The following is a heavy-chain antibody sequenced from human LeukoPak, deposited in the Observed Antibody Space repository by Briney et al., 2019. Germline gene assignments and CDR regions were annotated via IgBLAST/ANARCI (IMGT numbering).Heavy chain of an antibody. CDR1: GGTLSRYA. J-gene: IGHJ4*02. D-gene: IGHD3-10*01. CDR2: IIPIFGTT. V-gene: IGHV1-69*13. Sequence: SVKVSCKASGGTLSRYAISWVRQAPGQGPEWMGGIIPIFGTTNYAQKFQGRVTIIADESTSTAYMELSSLRSEDTAVYYCARIVGTASRGYFDYWGQGTLVTVSS. CDR3: ARIVGTASRGYFDY.